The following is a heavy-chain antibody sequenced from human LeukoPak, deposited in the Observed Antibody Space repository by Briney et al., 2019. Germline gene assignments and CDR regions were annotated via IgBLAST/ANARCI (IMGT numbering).Heavy chain of an antibody. D-gene: IGHD2-2*01. CDR2: ISAYNGNT. CDR1: GYTFTSYG. CDR3: ARGVVVPAARARPYYYYMDV. Sequence: ASVKVSCKASGYTFTSYGISWVRQAPGQGLEWMGWISAYNGNTNYAQKLQGRVTMTTDTSTSTAYMELRSLRSDDTAVYYCARGVVVPAARARPYYYYMDVWGKGTTVTVPS. V-gene: IGHV1-18*01. J-gene: IGHJ6*03.